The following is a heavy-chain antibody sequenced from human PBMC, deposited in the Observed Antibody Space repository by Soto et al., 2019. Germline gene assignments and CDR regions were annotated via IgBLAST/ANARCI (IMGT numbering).Heavy chain of an antibody. CDR1: GGTFSSYA. CDR3: ARANYDILTGYLGDYYYYDMDV. V-gene: IGHV1-69*13. Sequence: GASVKVSCKASGGTFSSYAISWVRQAPGQGLEWMGGIIPIFGTANYAQKFQGRVTITADESTSTAYMELSSLRSEDTALYYCARANYDILTGYLGDYYYYDMDVWGQGTTVTVSS. D-gene: IGHD3-9*01. J-gene: IGHJ6*02. CDR2: IIPIFGTA.